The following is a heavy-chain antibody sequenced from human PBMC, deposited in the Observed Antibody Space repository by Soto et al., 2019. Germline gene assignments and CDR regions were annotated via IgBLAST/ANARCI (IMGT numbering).Heavy chain of an antibody. Sequence: SLRLSCAASGFTFSSYGMHWVRQAPGKGLEWVAVISYDGSNKYYADSVKGRFTISRDNSKNTLYLQMNSLRAEDTAVYYCARSRGIYCSSTSCHANWFDPWGQGTLVTVSS. V-gene: IGHV3-30*03. CDR2: ISYDGSNK. CDR1: GFTFSSYG. CDR3: ARSRGIYCSSTSCHANWFDP. D-gene: IGHD2-2*01. J-gene: IGHJ5*02.